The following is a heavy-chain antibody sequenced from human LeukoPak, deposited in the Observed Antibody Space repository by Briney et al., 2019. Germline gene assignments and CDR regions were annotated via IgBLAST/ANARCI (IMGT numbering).Heavy chain of an antibody. D-gene: IGHD3-3*01. CDR3: AREDFWSAIDY. V-gene: IGHV1-18*01. Sequence: GGSLRLSCAASGFTFTSYGISWVRQAPGQGLEWMGWISAYNGNTNYAQKLQGRVTMTTDTSTSTAYMELRSLRSDDTAVYYCAREDFWSAIDYWGQGTLVTVSS. CDR1: GFTFTSYG. CDR2: ISAYNGNT. J-gene: IGHJ4*02.